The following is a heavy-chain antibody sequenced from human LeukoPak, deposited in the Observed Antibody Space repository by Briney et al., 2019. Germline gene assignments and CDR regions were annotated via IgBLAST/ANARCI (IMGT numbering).Heavy chain of an antibody. D-gene: IGHD2-8*02. Sequence: GGSLRLSCAASGFTFSTFAMIWVRQPPGKGLEWVSSIFPSGGEIHYADSVRGRFTISRDNSKSTLSLQMNSLRAEDTAIYYCAAYRQVLLPFESWGQGTLVTVSP. V-gene: IGHV3-23*01. CDR1: GFTFSTFA. CDR2: IFPSGGEI. J-gene: IGHJ4*02. CDR3: AAYRQVLLPFES.